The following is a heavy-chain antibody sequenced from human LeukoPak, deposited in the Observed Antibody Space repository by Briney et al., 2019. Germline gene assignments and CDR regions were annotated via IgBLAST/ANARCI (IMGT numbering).Heavy chain of an antibody. J-gene: IGHJ3*02. D-gene: IGHD4-11*01. V-gene: IGHV3-21*01. CDR3: ARGYSNYGYVFDI. CDR2: ISSSSSYI. Sequence: PGRSLRLSCAASAFTFSHYSMNWVRQAPGKGLEWVSSISSSSSYIYYADSVKGRFTISRDNAKNSLYLHMNSLRADDTAMYYCARGYSNYGYVFDIWGQGTMVTVSS. CDR1: AFTFSHYS.